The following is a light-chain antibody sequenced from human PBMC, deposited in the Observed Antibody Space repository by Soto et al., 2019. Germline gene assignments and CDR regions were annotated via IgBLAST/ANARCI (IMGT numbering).Light chain of an antibody. CDR1: QGIRND. CDR2: TAS. J-gene: IGKJ3*01. Sequence: AIQMTQSPSSLSASVGDRVTITCRASQGIRNDLGWYQQKPGKAPKLLIYTASSLQSGVPSRFRGSGSGTDFSLTISSLQPEDFATYYCLQDYNYPFTFGPGTKVDIK. CDR3: LQDYNYPFT. V-gene: IGKV1-6*01.